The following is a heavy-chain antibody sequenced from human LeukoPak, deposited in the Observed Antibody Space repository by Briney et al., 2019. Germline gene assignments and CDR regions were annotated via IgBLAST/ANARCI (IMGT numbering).Heavy chain of an antibody. CDR3: ARGLGYCSGGSCYAY. CDR2: INHSGST. J-gene: IGHJ4*02. Sequence: SETLSLTCAVYGGSFSGYYWSWIRQPPGEGLEWIGEINHSGSTNYNPSLKSRVTISVDTSKNQFSLKLSSVTAADTAVYYCARGLGYCSGGSCYAYWGQGALVTVSS. CDR1: GGSFSGYY. V-gene: IGHV4-34*01. D-gene: IGHD2-15*01.